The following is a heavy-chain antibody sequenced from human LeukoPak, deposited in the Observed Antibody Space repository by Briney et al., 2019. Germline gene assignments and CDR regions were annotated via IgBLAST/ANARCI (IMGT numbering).Heavy chain of an antibody. J-gene: IGHJ4*02. CDR3: ARSGYSGYELPIFDY. CDR2: IRYDGSNK. CDR1: GFTFISYG. Sequence: GGSLRLSCAASGFTFISYGMHWVRQAPGKGLEWVAFIRYDGSNKYYADSVKGRFTISRDNSKNTLYLQMKSLRAEDTAVYYCARSGYSGYELPIFDYWGQGTLVTVSS. D-gene: IGHD5-12*01. V-gene: IGHV3-30*02.